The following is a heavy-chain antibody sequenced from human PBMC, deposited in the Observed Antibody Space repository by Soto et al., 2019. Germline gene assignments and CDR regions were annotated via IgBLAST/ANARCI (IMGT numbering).Heavy chain of an antibody. CDR3: ARLDYYGSWLDP. V-gene: IGHV4-30-2*01. D-gene: IGHD1-26*01. J-gene: IGHJ5*02. Sequence: LQLQESGSGLVQPSQTLSLTCALSGGSVTMSSFSWAWVRQPPGRGLQWIGYISHSGATSSDPSLKRPVTISRDSAKTQYSLKLTSVTAADTAVYYCARLDYYGSWLDPWGQGTLITVTS. CDR2: ISHSGAT. CDR1: GGSVTMSSFS.